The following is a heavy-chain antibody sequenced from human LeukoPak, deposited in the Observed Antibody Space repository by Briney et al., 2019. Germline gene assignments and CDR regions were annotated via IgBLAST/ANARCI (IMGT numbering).Heavy chain of an antibody. CDR3: TRDSLDRIAVAGTLDY. CDR2: IRSKAYGGTT. J-gene: IGHJ4*02. CDR1: GFTFGDYA. D-gene: IGHD6-19*01. Sequence: GGSLRLSCTASGFTFGDYAMSWVRQAPGKGLEWVGFIRSKAYGGTTEYAAPVKGRFTISRDDSKSIAYLQMNSLKTEDTAVYYCTRDSLDRIAVAGTLDYWGQGTLVTVSS. V-gene: IGHV3-49*04.